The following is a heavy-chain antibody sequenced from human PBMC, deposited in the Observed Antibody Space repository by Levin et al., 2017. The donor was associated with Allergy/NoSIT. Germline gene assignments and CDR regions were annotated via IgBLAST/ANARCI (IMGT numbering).Heavy chain of an antibody. CDR1: GFTFSSYT. V-gene: IGHV3-23*01. Sequence: LSLTCAASGFTFSSYTMSWVRQPPGKGLEWVSGISSSGGNTYYADSVKGRFTISRDNSKNTLYLQMNSLRAEDTAVYYCAKGWGDYWGQGTLVTVSS. CDR3: AKGWGDY. D-gene: IGHD3-16*01. CDR2: ISSSGGNT. J-gene: IGHJ4*02.